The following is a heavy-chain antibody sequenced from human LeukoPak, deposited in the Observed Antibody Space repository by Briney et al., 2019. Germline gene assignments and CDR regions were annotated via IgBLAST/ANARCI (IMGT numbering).Heavy chain of an antibody. CDR3: ARGHGWVDY. J-gene: IGHJ4*02. V-gene: IGHV5-10-1*01. CDR2: INPSDSTT. D-gene: IGHD6-19*01. Sequence: GESLKISCKGSGYTFTNNYISWVRQMPGKGLERVGRINPSDSTTDYGPSFQGHVTISTDRSINTVYLQWGSLKASDTAMYYCARGHGWVDYWGQGALVTVSS. CDR1: GYTFTNNY.